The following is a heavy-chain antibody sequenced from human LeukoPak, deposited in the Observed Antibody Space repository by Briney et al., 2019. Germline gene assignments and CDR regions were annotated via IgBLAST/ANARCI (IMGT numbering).Heavy chain of an antibody. V-gene: IGHV1-69*06. J-gene: IGHJ4*02. CDR3: ARDGCSSTSCYMDY. Sequence: ASVKVSCKASGGTFSSYAISWVRQAPGQGREWMGGIIPIFGTANYAPKFQGRVTITADKSTSTAYMELSSLRSEDTAVYYCARDGCSSTSCYMDYWGQGTLVTVSS. CDR1: GGTFSSYA. D-gene: IGHD2-2*02. CDR2: IIPIFGTA.